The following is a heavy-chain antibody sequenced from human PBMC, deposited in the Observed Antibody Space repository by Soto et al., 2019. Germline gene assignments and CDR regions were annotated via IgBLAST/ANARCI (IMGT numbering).Heavy chain of an antibody. CDR2: IYYSGST. CDR3: ARHLVVVTPWYFDY. J-gene: IGHJ4*02. D-gene: IGHD3-22*01. V-gene: IGHV4-59*08. CDR1: GGSISSYY. Sequence: PSETLSLTCTVSGGSISSYYWSWIRQPPGKGLEWIGYIYYSGSTNYNPSLKSRVTISVDTSKNQFSLKLSSVTAADTAVYYCARHLVVVTPWYFDYWGQGTLVTVSS.